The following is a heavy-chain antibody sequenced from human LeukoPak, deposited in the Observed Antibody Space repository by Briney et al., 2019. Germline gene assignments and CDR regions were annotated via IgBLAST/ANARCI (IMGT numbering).Heavy chain of an antibody. Sequence: SQTLSLTCTVSGGSISSGDYYWSWIRQPPEKGLEWNGSIYYSGSTYYNPSLKSRVTISVDTSKNQFSLKLSSVTAADTAVYYCASNYCSSTSCYGGRQGFDPWGQGTLVTVSS. J-gene: IGHJ5*02. CDR2: IYYSGST. CDR1: GGSISSGDYY. V-gene: IGHV4-39*01. CDR3: ASNYCSSTSCYGGRQGFDP. D-gene: IGHD2-2*01.